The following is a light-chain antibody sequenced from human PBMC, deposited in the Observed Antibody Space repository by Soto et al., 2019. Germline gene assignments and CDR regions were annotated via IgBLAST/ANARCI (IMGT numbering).Light chain of an antibody. Sequence: QSVLTQPPSVSGAPGQRVTISCTGSSSNIGAGYDVHWYQQLPGTAPKLLIYGNNNRPSGVPDRFSGSKSGTSASLANTGLQAEDEADYYCQAYDSSLSVVVFGGGTKLTVL. J-gene: IGLJ2*01. CDR2: GNN. CDR1: SSNIGAGYD. CDR3: QAYDSSLSVVV. V-gene: IGLV1-40*01.